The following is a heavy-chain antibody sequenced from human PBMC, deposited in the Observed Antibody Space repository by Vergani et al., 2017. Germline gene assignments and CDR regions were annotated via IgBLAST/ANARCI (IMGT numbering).Heavy chain of an antibody. CDR1: GVSVSSTAFY. CDR3: ARTLITMVRGVTQTGMDV. CDR2: IYGSGST. D-gene: IGHD3-10*01. J-gene: IGHJ6*02. V-gene: IGHV4-61*02. Sequence: QVQLQESGPGLVKPSQTLSLTCSVSGVSVSSTAFYWNWIRQPAGKGLEWIGRIYGSGSTNYNPSLKSRVTISVDTSKNQFSLKLSSVTAADTAVYYCARTLITMVRGVTQTGMDVWGQGTTVTVSS.